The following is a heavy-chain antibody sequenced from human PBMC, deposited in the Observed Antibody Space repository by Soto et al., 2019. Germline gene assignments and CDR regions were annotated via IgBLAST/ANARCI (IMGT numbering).Heavy chain of an antibody. CDR3: AIDRVRGYSGYDPVN. CDR1: GGTFSSYA. Sequence: QVQLVQSGAEVKKPGSSVKVSCKASGGTFSSYAISWVRQAPGQGLEWMGGIIPIFGTANCAQKFQGRVTMTADASTSTAYRDLSSLRSKDTAVYYCAIDRVRGYSGYDPVNWCQGTLVTVSS. D-gene: IGHD5-12*01. CDR2: IIPIFGTA. V-gene: IGHV1-69*01. J-gene: IGHJ4*02.